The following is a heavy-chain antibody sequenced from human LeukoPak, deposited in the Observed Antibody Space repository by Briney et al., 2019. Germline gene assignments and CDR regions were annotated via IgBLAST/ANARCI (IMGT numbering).Heavy chain of an antibody. V-gene: IGHV3-7*01. CDR2: IKQDGSEK. CDR1: GLTFSSYW. CDR3: ARDDSSSSFDY. Sequence: GGSLRLSCAASGLTFSSYWMSWVRQAPGKGLEWVANIKQDGSEKYYVDSVKGRFTISRDNAKNSLYLQMNSLRAEDTAVYYCARDDSSSSFDYWGQGTLVTVSS. D-gene: IGHD6-6*01. J-gene: IGHJ4*02.